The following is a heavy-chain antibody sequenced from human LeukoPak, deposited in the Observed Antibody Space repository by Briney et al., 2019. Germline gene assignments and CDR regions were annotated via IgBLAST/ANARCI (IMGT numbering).Heavy chain of an antibody. Sequence: GGSLRLSCAASGFTFSSYAMSWVRQAPGKGLEWVSVISGSGINTYYADSVKGRFTISRDNSKNTLYLQMNTLRAEDTALYYCAKYTFSCYEDYWGQGTLVTVSS. CDR3: AKYTFSCYEDY. CDR2: ISGSGINT. V-gene: IGHV3-23*01. J-gene: IGHJ4*02. CDR1: GFTFSSYA. D-gene: IGHD2-15*01.